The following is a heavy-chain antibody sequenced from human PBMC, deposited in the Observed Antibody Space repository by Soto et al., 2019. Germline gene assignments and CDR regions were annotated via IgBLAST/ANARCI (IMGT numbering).Heavy chain of an antibody. V-gene: IGHV4-59*12. CDR2: IYHSGST. D-gene: IGHD4-17*01. J-gene: IGHJ6*02. CDR3: ARSDTIRYYGMDV. CDR1: GGSISSYY. Sequence: PSETLSLTCTVSGGSISSYYWSWIRQPPGKGLEWISYIYHSGSTYYNPALKSRVTISVDRSKNQFSLKLSSVTAADTAVYYCARSDTIRYYGMDVWGQGTTVTVSS.